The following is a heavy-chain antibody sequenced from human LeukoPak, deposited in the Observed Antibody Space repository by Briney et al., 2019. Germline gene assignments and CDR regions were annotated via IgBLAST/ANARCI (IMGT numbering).Heavy chain of an antibody. J-gene: IGHJ2*01. CDR1: GGSISSGGYY. CDR2: IYHSGST. V-gene: IGHV4-30-2*01. D-gene: IGHD3-22*01. CDR3: ARDLVVYYYDSSALDGDWYFDL. Sequence: PSQTLSLTCTVSGGSISSGGYYWSWIRQPPGKGLEWIGYIYHSGSTYYNPSLKSRVTISVDRSKNQFSLKLSSVTAADTAVYYCARDLVVYYYDSSALDGDWYFDLWGRGTLVTVSS.